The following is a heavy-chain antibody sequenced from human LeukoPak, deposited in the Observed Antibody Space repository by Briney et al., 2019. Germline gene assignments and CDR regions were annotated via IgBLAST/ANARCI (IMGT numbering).Heavy chain of an antibody. CDR2: INSDGINT. CDR1: GFTFSNYW. CDR3: ANPGLPRYYDSSGYPWDY. D-gene: IGHD3-22*01. J-gene: IGHJ4*02. Sequence: GGSLRLSCAASGFTFSNYWMHWVRQAPGKGLVWVSRINSDGINTSYADSVKGRFTISRDNAKNTLNLQMNSLRAEDTAVYYCANPGLPRYYDSSGYPWDYWGQGTLVTVSS. V-gene: IGHV3-74*01.